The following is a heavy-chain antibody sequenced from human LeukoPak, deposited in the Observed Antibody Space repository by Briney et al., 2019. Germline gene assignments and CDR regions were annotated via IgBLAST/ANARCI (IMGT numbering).Heavy chain of an antibody. D-gene: IGHD4-23*01. V-gene: IGHV1-8*01. CDR2: MNPNSGNT. CDR1: GYTLTSYD. CDR3: ARGSTTVVPHEDY. Sequence: GASVKVSCKASGYTLTSYDINWVRQATGQGLEWMGWMNPNSGNTGYAQKFQGRVTMTRNTSISTAYMELSSLRSEDTAVYYCARGSTTVVPHEDYWGQGTLVTVSS. J-gene: IGHJ4*02.